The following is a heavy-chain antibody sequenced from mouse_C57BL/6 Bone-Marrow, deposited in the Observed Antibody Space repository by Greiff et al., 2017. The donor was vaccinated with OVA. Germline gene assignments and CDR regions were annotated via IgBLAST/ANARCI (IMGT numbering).Heavy chain of an antibody. CDR2: IYPRSGNT. V-gene: IGHV1-81*01. D-gene: IGHD2-9*01. Sequence: VKLMESGAELARPGASVKLSCKASGYTFTSYGISWVKQRTGQGLEWIGEIYPRSGNTYYNEKFKGKATLTVDKSSSTAYMQLSSLTSEDSAVYYCAMTYYGYVGNFDYWGQGTTLTVSS. CDR1: GYTFTSYG. J-gene: IGHJ2*01. CDR3: AMTYYGYVGNFDY.